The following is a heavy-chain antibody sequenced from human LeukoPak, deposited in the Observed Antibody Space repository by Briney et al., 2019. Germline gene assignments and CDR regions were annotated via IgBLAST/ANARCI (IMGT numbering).Heavy chain of an antibody. J-gene: IGHJ4*02. D-gene: IGHD3-22*01. CDR2: IYHSGST. V-gene: IGHV4-59*12. CDR1: GGSISSYY. Sequence: PSETLSLTCTVSGGSISSYYWSWIRQPPGKGLEWIGYIYHSGSTYYNPSLKSRVTISVDRSKNQFSLKLSSVTAADTAVYYCARDSPDYDSSGYYSDYWGQGTLVTVSS. CDR3: ARDSPDYDSSGYYSDY.